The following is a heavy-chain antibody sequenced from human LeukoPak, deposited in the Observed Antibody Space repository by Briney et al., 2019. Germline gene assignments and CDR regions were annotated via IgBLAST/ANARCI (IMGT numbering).Heavy chain of an antibody. CDR3: ARDTNYGSGSSYNDA. D-gene: IGHD3-10*01. Sequence: PSETLSLTCTVSRGSITSYYWSWIRQPAGKGLEWIGRISSSGRTNYSPSLKSRVTMSVDTSKNQFSLRLSSVTAADTAMYYCARDTNYGSGSSYNDAWGQGTLVTVSS. V-gene: IGHV4-4*07. CDR1: RGSITSYY. J-gene: IGHJ4*02. CDR2: ISSSGRT.